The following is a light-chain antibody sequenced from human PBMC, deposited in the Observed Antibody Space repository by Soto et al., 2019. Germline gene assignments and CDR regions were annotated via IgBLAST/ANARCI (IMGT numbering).Light chain of an antibody. J-gene: IGLJ1*01. CDR1: SSNIGAGYD. V-gene: IGLV1-40*01. Sequence: QSVLTQPPSVSGAPGQRVTISCTGSSSNIGAGYDVHWYQQLPGTAPKLLIYGNSNRPSGVPDRFSGSKSGTSASLAITGLQSEDEADYYCQSCDGSLSGCVFGAGTKLTVL. CDR2: GNS. CDR3: QSCDGSLSGCV.